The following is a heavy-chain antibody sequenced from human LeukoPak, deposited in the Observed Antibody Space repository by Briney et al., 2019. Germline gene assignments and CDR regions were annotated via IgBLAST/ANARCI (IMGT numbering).Heavy chain of an antibody. CDR2: ISGSGGST. D-gene: IGHD3-16*02. J-gene: IGHJ4*02. V-gene: IGHV3-23*01. CDR1: GFTFSSYA. Sequence: RSGGSLRLSCAVSGFTFSSYAMSWVRQAPGKGLEWISSISGSGGSTYYAESVKGRFTISRDNSKNTLYLQMNSLRAEDTAVYYCAKDQFGMITFGGVIDYWGQGTLVTVSS. CDR3: AKDQFGMITFGGVIDY.